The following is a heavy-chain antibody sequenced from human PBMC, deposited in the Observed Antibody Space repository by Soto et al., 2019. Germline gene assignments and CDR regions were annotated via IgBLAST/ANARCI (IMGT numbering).Heavy chain of an antibody. CDR3: AGLGVVMHFMRFDP. Sequence: QVQLQESGPGLVKPSETLSLTCTVSGGSVSSGSYYWSWIRQPPGKGLEWIGYIYYSGSTNYNPPLRSRCTWSVDTSKTQSSLQLSSVAAAATAVYYCAGLGVVMHFMRFDPWGQGTLVTVSS. CDR1: GGSVSSGSYY. J-gene: IGHJ5*02. D-gene: IGHD3-3*01. CDR2: IYYSGST. V-gene: IGHV4-61*01.